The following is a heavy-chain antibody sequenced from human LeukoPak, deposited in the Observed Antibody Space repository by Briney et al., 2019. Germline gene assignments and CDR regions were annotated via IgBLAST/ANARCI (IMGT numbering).Heavy chain of an antibody. CDR2: IYYSGST. CDR1: GGSISSYY. D-gene: IGHD4-23*01. J-gene: IGHJ4*02. CDR3: ARAYGGTLFDY. V-gene: IGHV4-59*01. Sequence: SETLSLTCTVSGGSISSYYWSWIRQPPGKGLEWIGYIYYSGSTNYNPSLKSRVTISVDTSKNQFSLKLSSVTAAYTAVYYCARAYGGTLFDYWGQGTLVTVSS.